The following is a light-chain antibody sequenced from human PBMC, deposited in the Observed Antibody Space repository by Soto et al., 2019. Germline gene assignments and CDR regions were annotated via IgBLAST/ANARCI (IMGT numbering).Light chain of an antibody. J-gene: IGKJ5*01. CDR1: QTISSW. Sequence: DIQMTQSPSTLSGSVGDRVTITCRASQTISSWLAWYQQKPGKAPKLLIYKASTLKSGVPSRFSGSGSGTDFTLTIRGLEPEDAALYYCQQYGSSPITFGQGTRLEIK. CDR2: KAS. CDR3: QQYGSSPIT. V-gene: IGKV1-5*03.